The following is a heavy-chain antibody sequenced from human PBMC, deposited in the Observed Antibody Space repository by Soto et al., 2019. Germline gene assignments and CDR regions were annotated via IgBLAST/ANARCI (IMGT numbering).Heavy chain of an antibody. CDR1: GYTFTSYG. D-gene: IGHD1-20*01. J-gene: IGHJ6*02. CDR2: ISAYNGNT. V-gene: IGHV1-18*01. Sequence: QVQLVQSGAEVKKPGASVKVSCKASGYTFTSYGISWVRQAPGQGLEWMGWISAYNGNTNYAQKLQGRVTMTTDTATSTAYMELRSLRSDDTAVYYCARSRITGTLYYYYGMDVWGQGTTVTVSS. CDR3: ARSRITGTLYYYYGMDV.